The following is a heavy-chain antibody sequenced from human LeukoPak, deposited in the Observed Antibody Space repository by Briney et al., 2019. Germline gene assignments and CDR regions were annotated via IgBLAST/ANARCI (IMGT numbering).Heavy chain of an antibody. V-gene: IGHV4-59*01. CDR2: ISYSGST. D-gene: IGHD1-1*01. CDR1: GGSISSYY. CDR3: AREGTAGTNLNWFDP. J-gene: IGHJ5*02. Sequence: SETLSLTCTVSGGSISSYYWSWIRQPPGKGLEWSGYISYSGSTNFNPSLKSRVTISVDTSKNQFSLKLSSVTAADTAVYYCAREGTAGTNLNWFDPWGQGTLVTVSS.